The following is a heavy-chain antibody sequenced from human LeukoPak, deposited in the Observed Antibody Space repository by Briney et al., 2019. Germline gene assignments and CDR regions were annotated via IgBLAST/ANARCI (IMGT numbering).Heavy chain of an antibody. CDR3: VRDNRWASDY. V-gene: IGHV3-7*01. J-gene: IGHJ4*02. CDR2: IKGDGGEK. D-gene: IGHD4-23*01. CDR1: GFTSRSYW. Sequence: GGSLRLSCAASGFTSRSYWMNWVRQAPGKGLEWVANIKGDGGEKYADSVGGRFTTSRDNAKNSVYLQMNSLRAEDTAVYYCVRDNRWASDYWGQGTLVTVSS.